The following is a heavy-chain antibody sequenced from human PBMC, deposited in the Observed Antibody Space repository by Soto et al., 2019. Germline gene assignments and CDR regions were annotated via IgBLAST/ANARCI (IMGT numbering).Heavy chain of an antibody. J-gene: IGHJ4*02. CDR2: TFYRSKWYY. CDR3: ARSIKGAAYFDY. CDR1: GDSFSSDSAV. V-gene: IGHV6-1*01. Sequence: SQTLSLTCAISGDSFSSDSAVLNWIRQSPSRGLEWLGRTFYRSKWYYEYAVSVKSRITINADTSKNHFSLHLTSVTPEDTAVYYCARSIKGAAYFDYWGQGTRSPSPQ. D-gene: IGHD6-25*01.